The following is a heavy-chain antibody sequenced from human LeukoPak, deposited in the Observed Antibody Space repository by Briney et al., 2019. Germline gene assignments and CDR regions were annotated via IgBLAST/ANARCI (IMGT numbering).Heavy chain of an antibody. CDR2: IYYSGST. CDR3: ARHGSYRDY. Sequence: PSETLSLTCTVSGGSISDYYWSWIRQPPGKGLEWIGSIYYSGSTYYNPSLKSRVTISVDTSKNQFSLKLSSVTAADTAVYYCARHGSYRDYWGQGTLVTVSS. V-gene: IGHV4-59*05. CDR1: GGSISDYY. J-gene: IGHJ4*02. D-gene: IGHD2-2*03.